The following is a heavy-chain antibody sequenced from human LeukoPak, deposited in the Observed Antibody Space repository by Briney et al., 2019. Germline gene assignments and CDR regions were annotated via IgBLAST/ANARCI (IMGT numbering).Heavy chain of an antibody. D-gene: IGHD3-10*01. CDR2: FYHNGIT. CDR3: ARGDYYGSGSRYFDY. J-gene: IGHJ4*02. V-gene: IGHV4-30-2*01. CDR1: GGSISSGGYY. Sequence: PSQTLSLTYTVSGGSISSGGYYWNWIRQPPGKGLEWIGYFYHNGITYYNPSLKSRVTISVDTSKNQFSLKLSSVTAADTAVYYCARGDYYGSGSRYFDYWGQGTLVTVSS.